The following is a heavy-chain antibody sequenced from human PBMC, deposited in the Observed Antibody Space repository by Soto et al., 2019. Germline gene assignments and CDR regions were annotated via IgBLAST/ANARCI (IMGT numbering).Heavy chain of an antibody. V-gene: IGHV3-7*01. D-gene: IGHD4-4*01. CDR2: IKGDGSDK. CDR1: GFTFSNSW. J-gene: IGHJ4*02. Sequence: EVQLVESGGDLVQPGGSLRLSCATSGFTFSNSWMSWVRQAPGKGLEWVANIKGDGSDKFYVDSVRGRFTVSRDNAKNSLYLQTNSLRAEDTAIYYCARDPTVGDYSYWGQGTLVTVSS. CDR3: ARDPTVGDYSY.